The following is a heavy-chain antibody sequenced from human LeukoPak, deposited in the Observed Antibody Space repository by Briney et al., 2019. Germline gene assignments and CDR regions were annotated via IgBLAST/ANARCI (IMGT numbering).Heavy chain of an antibody. CDR3: ASEIIAAAGTPDYYYGMDV. Sequence: RASVKVSCKASGYTFTSYYMHWVRQATGQGLEWMGIINPSGGSTSYAQKFQGRVTMTRDTSTSTVYMELSSLRSEDTAVYYCASEIIAAAGTPDYYYGMDVWGQGTTVTVSS. CDR1: GYTFTSYY. J-gene: IGHJ6*02. V-gene: IGHV1-46*01. CDR2: INPSGGST. D-gene: IGHD6-13*01.